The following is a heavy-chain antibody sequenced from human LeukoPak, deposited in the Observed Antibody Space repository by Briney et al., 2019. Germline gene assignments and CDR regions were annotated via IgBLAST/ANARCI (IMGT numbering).Heavy chain of an antibody. Sequence: ASVKVSSKASGYTFIASYMHWVRQAPGQGLEWMGWINPNSGGTNYTQKFQGRVTITRDTSIGTAYMELSRLRSDDTAVYYCARDGGITAMVFYWGQGTLVTVSS. CDR3: ARDGGITAMVFY. D-gene: IGHD5-18*01. CDR2: INPNSGGT. V-gene: IGHV1-2*02. J-gene: IGHJ4*02. CDR1: GYTFIASY.